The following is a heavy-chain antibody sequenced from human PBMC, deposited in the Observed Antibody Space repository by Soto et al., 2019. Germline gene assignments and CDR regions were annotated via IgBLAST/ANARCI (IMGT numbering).Heavy chain of an antibody. V-gene: IGHV3-23*01. J-gene: IGHJ2*01. CDR1: GFSFSDYA. D-gene: IGHD2-2*01. CDR3: AKSGWCVVVPAVNWYFDL. Sequence: EVQLLESGGGLVQPGGSLRLSCAASGFSFSDYAMTWVRQAPGKGPEWVSGISRSGGSTYYADSVEGRFTISRDSSTNTLYLQMNSLRAEDTAVYYCAKSGWCVVVPAVNWYFDLWGRGTLVTVSS. CDR2: ISRSGGST.